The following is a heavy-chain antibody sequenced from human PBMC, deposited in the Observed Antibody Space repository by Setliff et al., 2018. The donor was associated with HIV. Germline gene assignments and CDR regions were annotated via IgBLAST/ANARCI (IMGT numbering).Heavy chain of an antibody. V-gene: IGHV4-4*07. J-gene: IGHJ6*03. D-gene: IGHD1-26*01. CDR1: GGSINSYY. CDR2: IYTSGSA. Sequence: SETLSLTCTVSGGSINSYYWSWIRQPAGKGLEWIGRIYTSGSANYNPSLKSRVTMSVDTSKNQFSPKLTSVTAADTAVYYCARELMWRGALHYFYYMDVWGEGTTVTVS. CDR3: ARELMWRGALHYFYYMDV.